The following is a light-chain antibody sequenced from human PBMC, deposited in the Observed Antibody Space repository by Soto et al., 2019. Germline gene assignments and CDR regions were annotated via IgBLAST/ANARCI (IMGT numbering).Light chain of an antibody. Sequence: DIQMTQSPSTLSASVGDRFTITCRASQSISSWLAWYQQKPGKAPKLLIYDASGLESGVPSRFSGSGSGTEFTLTISSLQPDDFATYYCQQYNSYSLTFGGGTKVDIK. V-gene: IGKV1-5*01. J-gene: IGKJ4*01. CDR2: DAS. CDR1: QSISSW. CDR3: QQYNSYSLT.